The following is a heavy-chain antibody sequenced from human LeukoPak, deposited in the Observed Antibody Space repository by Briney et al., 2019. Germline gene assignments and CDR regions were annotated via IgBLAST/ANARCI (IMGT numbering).Heavy chain of an antibody. CDR1: GGSISSYY. CDR3: ARRKAKTPNYFDY. CDR2: IYDRGST. Sequence: PSETLSLTCTVSGGSISSYYWSWIRQPPGKGLEWIGNIYDRGSTKYNPSLKSRVTISVDTSKNQFSLKLTSVTAADTAMYYCARRKAKTPNYFDYWGQGALVTVSS. V-gene: IGHV4-59*08. J-gene: IGHJ4*02.